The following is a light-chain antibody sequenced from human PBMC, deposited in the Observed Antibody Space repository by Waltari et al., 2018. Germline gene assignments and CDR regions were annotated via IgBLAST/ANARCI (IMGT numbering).Light chain of an antibody. CDR3: AAWDDSLSRLV. CDR1: SSNIGTNF. J-gene: IGLJ3*02. CDR2: KDN. V-gene: IGLV1-47*01. Sequence: QSVLPQPPSTSGTPGQRVTISCSGSSSNIGTNFVYWYQQLPGTAPKLLIFKDNQRPSGVPERFSDSRSGTSASLAISGLRSEDEADYYCAAWDDSLSRLVFGGGTKLTVL.